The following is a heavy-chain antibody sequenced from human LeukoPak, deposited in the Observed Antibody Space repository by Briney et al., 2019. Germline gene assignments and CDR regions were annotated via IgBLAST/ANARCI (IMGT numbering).Heavy chain of an antibody. V-gene: IGHV1-69*05. CDR2: IIPILRSP. Sequence: GASVKVSCKASGGTFSSYAISWVRQAPGQGLEWMGGIIPILRSPNYAPKFQDRVTITTDESTSTVYMHLSSLRSDDTAVYYCARGPRYSSASITGYYYMDVWGIGTTVIVSS. D-gene: IGHD6-6*01. CDR3: ARGPRYSSASITGYYYMDV. J-gene: IGHJ6*03. CDR1: GGTFSSYA.